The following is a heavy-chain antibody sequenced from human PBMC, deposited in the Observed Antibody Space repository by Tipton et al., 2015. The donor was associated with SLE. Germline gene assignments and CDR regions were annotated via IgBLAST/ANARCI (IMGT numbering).Heavy chain of an antibody. V-gene: IGHV4-59*01. CDR2: AFYSGST. D-gene: IGHD2-2*01. J-gene: IGHJ6*03. CDR1: GGSISSYY. CDR3: ARGYQLPLGPYYYYYMDV. Sequence: TLSLTCSVSGGSISSYYWSWIRQPPGKGLEWIGYAFYSGSTNYNPSLKSRVTISVDTSKNQFSLKLSSVTAADTAVYYCARGYQLPLGPYYYYYMDVWGKGTTVTVSS.